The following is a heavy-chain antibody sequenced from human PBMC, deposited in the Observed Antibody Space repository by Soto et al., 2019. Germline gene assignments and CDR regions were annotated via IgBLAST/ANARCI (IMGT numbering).Heavy chain of an antibody. Sequence: SETLSLTCTVSGGSISSGGYYWSWIRQHPGRGLEWIGYIYYSGSTYYNPSLKSRVTISVDTSKNQFSLKLSSVTAADTAVYYCATTPYCSRTSCLYGMDVWGQGTTVTVSS. CDR2: IYYSGST. CDR1: GGSISSGGYY. V-gene: IGHV4-31*03. J-gene: IGHJ6*02. CDR3: ATTPYCSRTSCLYGMDV. D-gene: IGHD2-2*01.